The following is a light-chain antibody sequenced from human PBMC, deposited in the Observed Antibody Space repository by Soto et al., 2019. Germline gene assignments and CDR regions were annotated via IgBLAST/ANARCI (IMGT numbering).Light chain of an antibody. CDR2: GNS. Sequence: QSVLTQPPSVSGAPGKRVTISCTGSSSNIGAGYDVHWYQQLPGTAPKLLIYGNSNRPSGVPDRISGSKSGTSASLAITGLQAEDEADYYCQSYDSSLSGFWVFGGGTKLTVL. J-gene: IGLJ3*02. CDR1: SSNIGAGYD. CDR3: QSYDSSLSGFWV. V-gene: IGLV1-40*01.